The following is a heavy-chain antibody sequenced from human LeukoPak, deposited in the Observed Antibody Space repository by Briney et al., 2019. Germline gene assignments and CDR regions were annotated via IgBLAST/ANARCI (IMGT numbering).Heavy chain of an antibody. CDR3: SKDAASGTYGTFDY. CDR2: ISGSGNLT. V-gene: IGHV3-23*01. CDR1: GFTFSNYA. D-gene: IGHD3-10*01. J-gene: IGHJ4*02. Sequence: GGSLRLSCAASGFTFSNYAMTWVRQAPGKGLEWVSTISGSGNLTYFADSVKGRFTISRDNSKNTLYLQMNSLRAEDTALYYCSKDAASGTYGTFDYWGRGTLVIVSS.